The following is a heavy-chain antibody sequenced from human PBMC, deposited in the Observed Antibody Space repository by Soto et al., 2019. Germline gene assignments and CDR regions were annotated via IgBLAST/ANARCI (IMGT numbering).Heavy chain of an antibody. V-gene: IGHV3-74*01. J-gene: IGHJ4*02. CDR1: GFTFCNYK. CDR2: INTDGSIT. Sequence: HPGGSLRLSCAASGFTFCNYKMHGVRQAPGKGLVWVSRINTDGSITDYADSVKGRFTVSRDNAKNTMYPQMNSLTADDTAVYYCARDTNGLHYWGQGTLVTVSS. D-gene: IGHD2-8*01. CDR3: ARDTNGLHY.